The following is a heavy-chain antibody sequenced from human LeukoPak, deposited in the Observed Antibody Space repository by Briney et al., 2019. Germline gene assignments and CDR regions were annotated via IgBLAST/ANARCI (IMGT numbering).Heavy chain of an antibody. Sequence: SXXXSXXAXGXTXXXYSMNWVRQAPGKGLEWVSYISSSSSIIYYADSVKGPFTISRDNAKNSLYLQMNSLRDEDTAVYYCARERRTTAVAGTGVHDYWGQGTLVTVSS. J-gene: IGHJ4*02. CDR1: GXTXXXYS. CDR2: ISSSSSII. V-gene: IGHV3-48*02. CDR3: ARERRTTAVAGTGVHDY. D-gene: IGHD6-19*01.